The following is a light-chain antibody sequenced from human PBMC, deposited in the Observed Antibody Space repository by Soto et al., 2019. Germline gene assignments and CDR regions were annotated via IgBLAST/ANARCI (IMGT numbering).Light chain of an antibody. Sequence: EIVLTQSPGTLSLSPGERATLPCRASQSVSSNFLAWYQQKPGQAPRLLIYGASSRDTGIPDRFSGSGSGTDFTLTISRLEPEDFAVYYCQQYGSSPRTFGQGTKVEIK. J-gene: IGKJ1*01. V-gene: IGKV3-20*01. CDR2: GAS. CDR3: QQYGSSPRT. CDR1: QSVSSNF.